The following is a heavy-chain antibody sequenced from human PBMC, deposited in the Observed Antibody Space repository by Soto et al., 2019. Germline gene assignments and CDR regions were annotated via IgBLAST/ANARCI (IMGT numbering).Heavy chain of an antibody. D-gene: IGHD3-10*01. CDR1: GGSISSGGYY. J-gene: IGHJ4*02. CDR2: IYYSGST. Sequence: SETLSLTCTVSGGSISSGGYYWSWIRQHPGKGLEWIGYIYYSGSTYYNPSLKSRVTISVDTSKNQFSLKLSSVTAADTAAYYCARGSLVRGVISIKTRYFDYWGQGTLVTVSS. CDR3: ARGSLVRGVISIKTRYFDY. V-gene: IGHV4-31*03.